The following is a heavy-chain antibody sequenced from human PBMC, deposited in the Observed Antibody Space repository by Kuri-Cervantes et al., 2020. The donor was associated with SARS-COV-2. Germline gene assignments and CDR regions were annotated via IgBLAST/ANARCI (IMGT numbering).Heavy chain of an antibody. J-gene: IGHJ4*02. CDR3: AKDILPNYGDYFDY. CDR2: ISYDGSNK. V-gene: IGHV3-30-3*01. CDR1: GFTFSSYA. D-gene: IGHD4-17*01. Sequence: GESLKISCAASGFTFSSYAMHWVRQAPGKGLEWVAVISYDGSNKYYADSVKGRFTISRDNSKNTLYLQMNSLRAEDTAVYYCAKDILPNYGDYFDYWGQGTLVTVSS.